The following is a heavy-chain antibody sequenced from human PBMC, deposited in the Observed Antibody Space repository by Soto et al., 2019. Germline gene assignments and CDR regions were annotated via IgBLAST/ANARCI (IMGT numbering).Heavy chain of an antibody. V-gene: IGHV3-23*01. Sequence: EVQLLESGGGLVQPGGSLRLSCAASGFTFSSYAMSWVRQAPGKGLGWVSAISGSGGSTYYADSVKGRFTISRDNSKNTLYLQMNSLRAEDTAVYYCAKAEYFDWFGILWGQGTLVTVSS. CDR1: GFTFSSYA. J-gene: IGHJ4*02. CDR2: ISGSGGST. CDR3: AKAEYFDWFGIL. D-gene: IGHD3-9*01.